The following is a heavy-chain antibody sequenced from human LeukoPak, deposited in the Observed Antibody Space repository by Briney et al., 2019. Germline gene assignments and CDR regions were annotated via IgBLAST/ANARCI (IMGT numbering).Heavy chain of an antibody. V-gene: IGHV4-59*01. CDR1: GGSISSDY. CDR2: IYYIGST. D-gene: IGHD3-10*01. Sequence: SETLSLTCTVSGGSISSDYWRWIRQPPGKGVEWIGYIYYIGSTNYNPPLKSRFTISVDTSKSQFSLKLSSVTAADTAVYYCARTYGSGSYFDWGNNRFDPWGQGTLVTVSS. J-gene: IGHJ5*02. CDR3: ARTYGSGSYFDWGNNRFDP.